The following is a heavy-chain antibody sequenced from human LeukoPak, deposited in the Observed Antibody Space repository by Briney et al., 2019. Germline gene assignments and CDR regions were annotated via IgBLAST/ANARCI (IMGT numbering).Heavy chain of an antibody. J-gene: IGHJ4*02. V-gene: IGHV3-23*01. CDR2: ISSSGSST. CDR1: GFTFSNYA. D-gene: IGHD6-19*01. CDR3: ATQRSGWHYFDY. Sequence: GGSLRLSCAASGFTFSNYAMSWVLQAPGKGLEWVSSISSSGSSTYYADSVKGRYTISRDNSKNTLFLQMNSLRAEDTAVYYCATQRSGWHYFDYWGQGTLVTVSS.